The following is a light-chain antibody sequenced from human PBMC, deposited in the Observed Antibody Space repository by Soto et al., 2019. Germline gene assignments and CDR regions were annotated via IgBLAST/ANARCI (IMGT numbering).Light chain of an antibody. CDR1: QSISNY. Sequence: DIQMTQSPSSLSASVGDRVTITCRASQSISNYLNWYQQKPGKAPKLLIYAASSLQSGVPSRFSGSGSGTDFTLTISSLQPEDFATYYCQQSYSTPWTFGQGTKVDIX. CDR2: AAS. V-gene: IGKV1-39*01. CDR3: QQSYSTPWT. J-gene: IGKJ1*01.